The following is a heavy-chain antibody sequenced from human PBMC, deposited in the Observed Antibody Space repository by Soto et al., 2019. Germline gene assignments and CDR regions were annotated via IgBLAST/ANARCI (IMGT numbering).Heavy chain of an antibody. D-gene: IGHD3-22*01. V-gene: IGHV3-21*01. Sequence: GGSLRLSCAAFGFTFSSYSMNWVRQAPGKGLEWVSSISSSSSYIYYADSVKGRFTISRDNAKNSLYLQMNSLRAEDTAVYYCARGHYYDSSGYYLWGQGTLVTVSS. CDR3: ARGHYYDSSGYYL. CDR2: ISSSSSYI. CDR1: GFTFSSYS. J-gene: IGHJ4*02.